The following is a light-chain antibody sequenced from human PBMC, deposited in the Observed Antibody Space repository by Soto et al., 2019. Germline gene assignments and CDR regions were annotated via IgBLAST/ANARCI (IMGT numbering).Light chain of an antibody. CDR2: EVS. CDR1: SSDVGGYNY. CDR3: SSYTSSSTLV. J-gene: IGLJ1*01. V-gene: IGLV2-14*01. Sequence: QSALTQPASVSGSPGQSITISCTGTSSDVGGYNYVSWYQQHPGKAPKLMIYEVSNRPSGVSNRFSGSKSGNTASLTNSGLQAEDEADYYCSSYTSSSTLVFGTGTQLTVL.